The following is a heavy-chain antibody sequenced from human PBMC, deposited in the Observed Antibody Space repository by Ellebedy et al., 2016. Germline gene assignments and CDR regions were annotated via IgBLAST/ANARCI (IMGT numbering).Heavy chain of an antibody. CDR3: ASRLGIGP. D-gene: IGHD3-16*01. J-gene: IGHJ5*02. Sequence: GGSLRLXXATFGFTVSSSYMSWVRQAPGKGLEWVSYISGINGPIHYADSVKGRFTISRDKAKNLMYLQMNSLRADDTAIYYCASRLGIGPWGQGTLVTVSS. CDR1: GFTVSSSY. V-gene: IGHV3-48*01. CDR2: ISGINGPI.